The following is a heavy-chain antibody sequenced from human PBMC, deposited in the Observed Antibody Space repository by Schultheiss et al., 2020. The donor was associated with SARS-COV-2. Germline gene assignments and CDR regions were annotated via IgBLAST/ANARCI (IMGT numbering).Heavy chain of an antibody. CDR3: ARDGSDSSGYPDY. CDR1: GFTVSSNY. Sequence: GGSLRLSCAASGFTVSSNYMSWVRQAPGKGLEWVSVIYSGGSTYYADSVKGRFTISRDNAKNSLYLQMNSLRAEDTAVYYCARDGSDSSGYPDYWGQGTLVTVSS. J-gene: IGHJ4*02. CDR2: IYSGGST. D-gene: IGHD3-22*01. V-gene: IGHV3-53*01.